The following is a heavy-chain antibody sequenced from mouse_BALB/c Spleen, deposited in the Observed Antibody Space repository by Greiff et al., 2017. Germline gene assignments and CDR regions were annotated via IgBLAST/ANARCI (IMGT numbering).Heavy chain of an antibody. J-gene: IGHJ2*01. CDR1: GYSITSDYA. CDR3: ARGGYGSSYFDY. Sequence: EVQLVESGPGLVKPSQSLSLTCTVTGYSITSDYAWNWIRQFPGNKLEWMGYISYSGSTSYNPSLKSRISITRDTSKNQFFLQLNSVTTEDTATYYCARGGYGSSYFDYWGQGTTLTVSS. V-gene: IGHV3-2*02. CDR2: ISYSGST. D-gene: IGHD1-1*01.